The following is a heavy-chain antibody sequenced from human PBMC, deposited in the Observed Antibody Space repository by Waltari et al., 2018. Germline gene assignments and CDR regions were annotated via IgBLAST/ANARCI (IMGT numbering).Heavy chain of an antibody. J-gene: IGHJ4*02. CDR2: IKQDGSEK. V-gene: IGHV3-7*01. CDR3: ARNRRAATPYFDY. CDR1: GFTFSSYW. D-gene: IGHD6-25*01. Sequence: EVQLVESGGGLVQPGGSLRLSCAASGFTFSSYWMSWVRQAPGKGLEWVANIKQDGSEKYYVDSVKGRFTISRDNAKNSLYLQMNSLRAEDTAVYYCARNRRAATPYFDYWGQGTLVTVSS.